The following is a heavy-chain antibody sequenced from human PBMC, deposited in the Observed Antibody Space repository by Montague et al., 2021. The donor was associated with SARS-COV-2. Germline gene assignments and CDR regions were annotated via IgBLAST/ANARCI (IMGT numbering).Heavy chain of an antibody. CDR1: GGSISSSNW. CDR3: AREVGDCSSTGCYRARWGSYYGMDV. J-gene: IGHJ6*02. CDR2: IYHSGST. Sequence: SETLSLTCAVSGGSISSSNWWSWVRQPPGKGLEWIGEIYHSGSTNYNPSLKSRVTISVDKSKNQFSLKLSSVTAADTAVYYCAREVGDCSSTGCYRARWGSYYGMDVWGQGTTVTVSS. V-gene: IGHV4-4*02. D-gene: IGHD2-2*01.